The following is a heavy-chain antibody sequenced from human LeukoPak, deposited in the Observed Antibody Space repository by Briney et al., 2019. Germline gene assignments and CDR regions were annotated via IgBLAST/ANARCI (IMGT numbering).Heavy chain of an antibody. CDR1: GYTFTTYY. D-gene: IGHD3-16*02. Sequence: ASVKVSCKASGYTFTTYYMHWVRQAPGQGLEWMGIINPSGGITSYAQKFQGRVTMTRDTSTSTVYMELSSLRSEDTAVYHCARDLGPVAGLGELSFEPDYWGQGTLVTVSS. J-gene: IGHJ4*02. CDR3: ARDLGPVAGLGELSFEPDY. V-gene: IGHV1-46*01. CDR2: INPSGGIT.